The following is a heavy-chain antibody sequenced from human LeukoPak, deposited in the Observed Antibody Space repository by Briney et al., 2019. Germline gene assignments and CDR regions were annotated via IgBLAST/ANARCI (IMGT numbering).Heavy chain of an antibody. Sequence: SVKVSCKASGGTFSSYAISWVRQAPGQGLEWMGGIIPIFGTANYVQKFQGRVTITTDESTSTAYMELSSLRSEDTAVYYCARTSSGWYKALGRYYFDYWGQGTLVTVSS. CDR2: IIPIFGTA. CDR1: GGTFSSYA. CDR3: ARTSSGWYKALGRYYFDY. V-gene: IGHV1-69*05. J-gene: IGHJ4*02. D-gene: IGHD6-19*01.